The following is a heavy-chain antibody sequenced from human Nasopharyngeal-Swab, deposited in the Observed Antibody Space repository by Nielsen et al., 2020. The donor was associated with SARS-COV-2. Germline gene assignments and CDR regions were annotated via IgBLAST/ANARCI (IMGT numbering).Heavy chain of an antibody. CDR2: ISGSDHTT. D-gene: IGHD3-22*01. CDR1: GFTFSSYA. J-gene: IGHJ4*02. CDR3: ATSYYYDSSGPMGVLDY. V-gene: IGHV3-23*01. Sequence: GGSLRLSCAASGFTFSSYAISWVRQAPGKGLEWVSVISGSDHTTYYADSVKGRFTISRDNSKNTLYLQMNSLRAEDTAVYYCATSYYYDSSGPMGVLDYWGQGTLVTVSS.